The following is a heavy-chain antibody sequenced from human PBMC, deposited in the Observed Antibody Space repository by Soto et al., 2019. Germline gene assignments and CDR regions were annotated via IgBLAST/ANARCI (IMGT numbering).Heavy chain of an antibody. Sequence: PSETLSLTCTVSGGSISSRGYYWGWIRQPPGKGLEWIGSIHYSGSTYYNPSLKSRITISVDTSKNQFSLKLSSVTAADTAVYYCARSTEELRAYYYYMDVWGKGTTVTVSS. V-gene: IGHV4-39*01. CDR2: IHYSGST. CDR1: GGSISSRGYY. D-gene: IGHD1-7*01. CDR3: ARSTEELRAYYYYMDV. J-gene: IGHJ6*03.